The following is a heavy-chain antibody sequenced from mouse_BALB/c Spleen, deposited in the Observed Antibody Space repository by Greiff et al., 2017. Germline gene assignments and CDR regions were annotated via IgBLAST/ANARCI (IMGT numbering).Heavy chain of an antibody. Sequence: EVKLQESGPGLVKPSQSLSLSCTVTGYSITSDYAWNWIRQFPGNKLEWMGYISYSGSTSYNPSLKSRIPITRDTSKNQFFLQLNSVTTEDTATYYCARLTDGYYGDYWGQGTTLTVSS. D-gene: IGHD2-3*01. J-gene: IGHJ2*01. CDR2: ISYSGST. CDR1: GYSITSDYA. CDR3: ARLTDGYYGDY. V-gene: IGHV3-2*02.